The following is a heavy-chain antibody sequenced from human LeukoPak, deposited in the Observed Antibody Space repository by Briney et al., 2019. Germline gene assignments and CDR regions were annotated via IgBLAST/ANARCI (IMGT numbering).Heavy chain of an antibody. Sequence: KPGESLKISCSGSGYSFTNFWIGWVRQMPGKGLDWMGLIYPGDSDIRYNPSFEGHVSISADKSFSSTYLQWSSLKPSDTAIYYCARKATSSNGLGAFDVWGQGTMVTVSS. CDR3: ARKATSSNGLGAFDV. D-gene: IGHD3-10*01. CDR1: GYSFTNFW. CDR2: IYPGDSDI. V-gene: IGHV5-51*01. J-gene: IGHJ3*01.